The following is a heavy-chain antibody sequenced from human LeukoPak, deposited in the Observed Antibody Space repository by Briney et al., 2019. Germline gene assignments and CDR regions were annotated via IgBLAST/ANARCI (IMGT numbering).Heavy chain of an antibody. V-gene: IGHV4-39*07. CDR3: ARGLDEVMVWGNWFDP. Sequence: SETLSLTCTVSGGSISSSSYYWGWIRQPPGKGLEWIGSIYYSGSTYYNPSLKSRVTISVDTSENQFSLKLSSVTAADTAVYYCARGLDEVMVWGNWFDPWGQGTLVTVSS. J-gene: IGHJ5*02. CDR2: IYYSGST. CDR1: GGSISSSSYY. D-gene: IGHD2-8*01.